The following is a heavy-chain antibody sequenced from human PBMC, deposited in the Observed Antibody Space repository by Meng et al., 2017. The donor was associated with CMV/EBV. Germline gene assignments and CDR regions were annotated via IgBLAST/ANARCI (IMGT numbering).Heavy chain of an antibody. D-gene: IGHD6-6*01. CDR3: ARPKFQYSSSSGVGCRYYGMDV. V-gene: IGHV1-69*02. CDR1: GGTFSSYT. CDR2: IIPILGIA. Sequence: SSAKVSCKASGGTFSSYTISRVRQAPGQGLEWMGRIIPILGIANYAQKFQGRVTITADKSTSTAYMKLSSLRSEDTAVYYCARPKFQYSSSSGVGCRYYGMDVWGQGTTVTVSS. J-gene: IGHJ6*02.